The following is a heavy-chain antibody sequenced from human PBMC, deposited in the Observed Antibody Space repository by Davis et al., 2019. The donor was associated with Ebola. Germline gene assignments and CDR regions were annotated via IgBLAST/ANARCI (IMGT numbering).Heavy chain of an antibody. CDR2: INHSGST. CDR1: GGSFSGYY. V-gene: IGHV4-34*01. Sequence: SETLSLTCAVYGGSFSGYYWSWIRQPPGKGLEWIGEINHSGSTNYNPSLKSRVTISVDTSKNQFSLKLSSVTAADTAVYYCATGGWLLYGGGIHYFDYWGQGTLVTVSS. CDR3: ATGGWLLYGGGIHYFDY. J-gene: IGHJ4*02. D-gene: IGHD3-3*01.